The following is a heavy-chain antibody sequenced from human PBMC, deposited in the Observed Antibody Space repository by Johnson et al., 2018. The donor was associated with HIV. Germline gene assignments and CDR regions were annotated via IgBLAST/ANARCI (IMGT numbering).Heavy chain of an antibody. V-gene: IGHV3-20*04. CDR2: INWNGGST. CDR3: ARDRIVGWEPYDAFDI. CDR1: GFTFDDYG. D-gene: IGHD1-26*01. Sequence: VQLVESGGGVVRPGGSLRLSCAASGFTFDDYGMSWVRQAPGKGLEWVSGINWNGGSTGYADSVKVRFTISRDKAKNFLYLQMNSLRAEDTALYYCARDRIVGWEPYDAFDIWGQGTMVTVSS. J-gene: IGHJ3*02.